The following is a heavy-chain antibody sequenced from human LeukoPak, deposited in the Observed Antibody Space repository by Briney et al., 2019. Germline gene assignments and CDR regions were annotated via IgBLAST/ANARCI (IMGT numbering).Heavy chain of an antibody. V-gene: IGHV3-23*01. D-gene: IGHD2-15*01. CDR1: GITLSNYG. CDR3: ARGMAGWQRRDAEYFQH. CDR2: ISDSGGST. Sequence: QAGGSLRLSCAVSGITLSNYGMSWVRQAPGKGLEWVAGISDSGGSTNYADSVKGRFTISRDNPKNTLYLQMNSLRAEDTAVYYCARGMAGWQRRDAEYFQHWGQGTLVTVSS. J-gene: IGHJ1*01.